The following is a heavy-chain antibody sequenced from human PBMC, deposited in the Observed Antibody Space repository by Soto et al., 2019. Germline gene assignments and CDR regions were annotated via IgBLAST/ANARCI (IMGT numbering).Heavy chain of an antibody. J-gene: IGHJ4*02. CDR1: GFSFSNYA. V-gene: IGHV3-23*01. Sequence: GGSLRLSCAASGFSFSNYAMSWVRQAPGMGLEWVSGISSTAVAAYYADSVKGRFTISRDNSNNTLSLQMNGLRAEDTAVYYCAKAPRPSWNWYYFDYWGQGTLVTVSS. CDR2: ISSTAVAA. D-gene: IGHD1-7*01. CDR3: AKAPRPSWNWYYFDY.